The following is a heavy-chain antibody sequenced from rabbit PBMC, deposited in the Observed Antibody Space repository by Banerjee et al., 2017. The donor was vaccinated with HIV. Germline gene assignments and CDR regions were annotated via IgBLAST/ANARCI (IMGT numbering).Heavy chain of an antibody. V-gene: IGHV1S45*01. J-gene: IGHJ4*01. Sequence: QEQLVESGGGLVQPEGSLTLTCKASGSDISSNAMCWVRQAPGKGLEWIGCIYTGSGSTYYASWAKGRFTISKTSSTTVTLQMTSLTAADTATYFCAGDPWSGWNLWGPGTLVTVS. CDR3: AGDPWSGWNL. CDR2: IYTGSGST. D-gene: IGHD4-1*01. CDR1: GSDISSNA.